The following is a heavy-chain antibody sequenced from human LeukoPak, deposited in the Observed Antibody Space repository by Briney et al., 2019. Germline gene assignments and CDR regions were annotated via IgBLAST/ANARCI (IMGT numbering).Heavy chain of an antibody. CDR2: WSGSGELT. CDR3: AKRLSSSDYYYFYGMDV. D-gene: IGHD6-25*01. CDR1: GYSFTSYA. Sequence: GASVKVSCKASGYSFTSYAIHWVRQAPGQGLEWVSIWSGSGELTYYADSVKGRFSISTDNSKNTLYLQMNSLRAEDSAVYYCAKRLSSSDYYYFYGMDVWGQGTTVTVSS. J-gene: IGHJ6*02. V-gene: IGHV3-23*01.